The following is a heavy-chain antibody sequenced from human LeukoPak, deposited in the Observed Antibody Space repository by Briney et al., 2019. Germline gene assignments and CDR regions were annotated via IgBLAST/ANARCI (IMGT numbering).Heavy chain of an antibody. V-gene: IGHV3-23*01. Sequence: GGSLRLSCAASGFTFSSSAMSWVRQVLGKGLEWVSGISASGGSTYYADSVRGRFTISRDNSKNTLYLQMNSLRAEDTAVYYCAKDIPDWGSGFDIWGQGTMVTVS. CDR3: AKDIPDWGSGFDI. D-gene: IGHD7-27*01. CDR1: GFTFSSSA. CDR2: ISASGGST. J-gene: IGHJ3*02.